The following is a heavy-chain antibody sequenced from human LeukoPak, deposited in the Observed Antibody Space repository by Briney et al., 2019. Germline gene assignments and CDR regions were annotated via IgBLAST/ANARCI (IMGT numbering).Heavy chain of an antibody. D-gene: IGHD4-11*01. CDR1: GFIFSNYA. J-gene: IGHJ4*02. V-gene: IGHV3-23*01. CDR2: ISGRGAGT. Sequence: LGGSLRPSCAASGFIFSNYAMSGVRQPPGKGRGGVAGISGRGAGTYSADSVKGRFTISKDNTKTSRILQMNSLRAEDTAVDYCAKGLGYGNYYYDYWGQGTLVTVCS. CDR3: AKGLGYGNYYYDY.